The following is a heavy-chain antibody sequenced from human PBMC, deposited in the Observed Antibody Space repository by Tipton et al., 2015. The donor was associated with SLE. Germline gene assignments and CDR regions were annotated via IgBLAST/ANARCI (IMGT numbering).Heavy chain of an antibody. CDR1: GGSISSSSYY. D-gene: IGHD3-22*01. V-gene: IGHV4-39*01. CDR3: ARRTTRSSGYFGAFDI. Sequence: TLSLTCTVSGGSISSSSYYWGWIRRPPGKGLEWVGSIYYSGDTYHNPSMKSRVTISVDTPRNQFSLKLISVTAAETAVYYCARRTTRSSGYFGAFDIWGQGTMVTVSS. J-gene: IGHJ3*02. CDR2: IYYSGDT.